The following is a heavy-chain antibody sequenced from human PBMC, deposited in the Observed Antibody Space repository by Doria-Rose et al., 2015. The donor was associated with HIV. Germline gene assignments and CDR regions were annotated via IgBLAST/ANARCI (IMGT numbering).Heavy chain of an antibody. CDR3: ARGLF. J-gene: IGHJ4*02. V-gene: IGHV4-39*07. Sequence: QVQLQESGPGLVKPSETLSLTCTVSGDSISSSSYYWGWIRQSPGKDLEWIGSIYYTGITYYNPSLRSRLTISVDTSKTQFSLKLSSVTAADTAVYYCARGLFWGQGTLVTVSS. CDR2: IYYTGIT. D-gene: IGHD2-21*01. CDR1: GDSISSSSYY.